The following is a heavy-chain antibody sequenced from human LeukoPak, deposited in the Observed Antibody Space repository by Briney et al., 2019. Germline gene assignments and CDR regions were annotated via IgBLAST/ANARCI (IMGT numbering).Heavy chain of an antibody. CDR3: ARDPESSSFFDY. J-gene: IGHJ4*02. CDR1: GFTFSTYA. D-gene: IGHD6-6*01. CDR2: ISYDGSNK. V-gene: IGHV3-30-3*01. Sequence: GGSLRLSCAASGFTFSTYAMHWVRQAPGKGLEWVAVISYDGSNKYYADSVKGRFTISRDNSKNTLYLQMNGLRAEDTAVYYCARDPESSSFFDYWGQGTLVTVSS.